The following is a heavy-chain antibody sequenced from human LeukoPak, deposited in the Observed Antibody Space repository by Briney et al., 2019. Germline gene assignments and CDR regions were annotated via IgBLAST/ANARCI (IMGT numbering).Heavy chain of an antibody. Sequence: GGSLRLSCAASGFTFSSYAMSWVRQAPGKGLEWVSVIYSGGSTYYADSVKGRFTISRHNSKNTLYLQMNSLRAEDTAVYYCARRGYSYGPPGAFDIWGQGTMVTVSS. D-gene: IGHD5-18*01. CDR2: IYSGGST. V-gene: IGHV3-53*04. J-gene: IGHJ3*02. CDR3: ARRGYSYGPPGAFDI. CDR1: GFTFSSYA.